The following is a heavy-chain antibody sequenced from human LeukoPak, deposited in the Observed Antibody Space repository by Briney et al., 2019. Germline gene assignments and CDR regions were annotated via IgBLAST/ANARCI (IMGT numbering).Heavy chain of an antibody. V-gene: IGHV3-30*02. D-gene: IGHD4-17*01. CDR3: ARDPAPLYGDLTHYFDY. CDR1: GFTFSNFG. J-gene: IGHJ4*02. CDR2: IRYDGNIK. Sequence: GGSLRLSCAASGFTFSNFGMNWVRQAPGKGLEWVAFIRYDGNIKYYSDSVKGRFTISRDNSKHTVYLQMNSLRAEDTAVYYCARDPAPLYGDLTHYFDYWGQGTLVTVSS.